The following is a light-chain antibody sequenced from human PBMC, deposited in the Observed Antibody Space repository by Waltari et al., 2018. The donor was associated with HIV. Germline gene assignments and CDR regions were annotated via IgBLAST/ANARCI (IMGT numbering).Light chain of an antibody. Sequence: HSALTQPASVSGSPGQSITISRTASPRDIVHFPSWYPQHHGPAPQLILYAVNPRPSGTSDRFSGSKSGATASLTISGLQIDDEADYYCSSPTTMESVTFGGGTHAVAFGGGTHLTV. J-gene: IGLJ2*01. V-gene: IGLV2-14*03. CDR2: AVN. CDR1: PRDIVHF. CDR3: SSPTTMESVTFGGGTHAVA.